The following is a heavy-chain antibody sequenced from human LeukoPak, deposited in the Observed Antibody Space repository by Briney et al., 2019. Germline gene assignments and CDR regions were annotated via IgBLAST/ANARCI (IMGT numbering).Heavy chain of an antibody. CDR3: ARSIAHTSEYFQH. CDR1: GFTVSSNY. CDR2: ISGSGGST. D-gene: IGHD6-13*01. Sequence: GGSLRLSRAASGFTVSSNYMSWVRQAPGKGLEWVSAISGSGGSTYYADSVKGRFTISRDNSKNTLYLQMNSLRAEDTAVYYCARSIAHTSEYFQHWGQGTLVTVSS. J-gene: IGHJ1*01. V-gene: IGHV3-53*01.